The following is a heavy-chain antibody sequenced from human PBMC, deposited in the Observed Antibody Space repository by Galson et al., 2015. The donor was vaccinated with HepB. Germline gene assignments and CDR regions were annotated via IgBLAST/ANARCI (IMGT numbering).Heavy chain of an antibody. CDR1: GFTFSSYA. J-gene: IGHJ3*02. Sequence: SLRLSCAASGFTFSSYAMSWVRQAPGKGLEWVSAISGSGGSTYYADSVKGRFTISRDNSKNTLYLQMNSLRAEDTAVYYCAKDLVFGRKVVTGAFDIWGQGTMITVSS. V-gene: IGHV3-23*01. D-gene: IGHD4-23*01. CDR2: ISGSGGST. CDR3: AKDLVFGRKVVTGAFDI.